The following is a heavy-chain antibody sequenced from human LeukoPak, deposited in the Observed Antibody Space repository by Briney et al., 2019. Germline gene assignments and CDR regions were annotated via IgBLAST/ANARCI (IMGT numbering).Heavy chain of an antibody. Sequence: ASVKVSCKASGYTFTSYYMHWVRQAPGQGLEWMGITNPSGGSTSYAQKFQGRVTMTRDTSTSTVYMELSSLRSEDTAVYYCAQIVSRNNWCDPWGQGTLVTVSS. CDR1: GYTFTSYY. CDR2: TNPSGGST. V-gene: IGHV1-46*01. J-gene: IGHJ5*02. D-gene: IGHD2/OR15-2a*01. CDR3: AQIVSRNNWCDP.